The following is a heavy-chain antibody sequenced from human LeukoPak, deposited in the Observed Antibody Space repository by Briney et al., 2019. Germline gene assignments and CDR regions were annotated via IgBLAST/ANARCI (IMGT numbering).Heavy chain of an antibody. V-gene: IGHV4-4*07. CDR2: MYTSGTT. CDR1: GGSMSNYY. CDR3: ARYITQHRYYFDY. D-gene: IGHD3-10*01. Sequence: SETLSLTCTVSGGSMSNYYWSWIRQPAGKGLEWIGRMYTSGTTNYNPSLKSRVTMSADTSKNQFSLKMNSVTAADTAVYYCARYITQHRYYFDYWGRGTLVTVSS. J-gene: IGHJ4*02.